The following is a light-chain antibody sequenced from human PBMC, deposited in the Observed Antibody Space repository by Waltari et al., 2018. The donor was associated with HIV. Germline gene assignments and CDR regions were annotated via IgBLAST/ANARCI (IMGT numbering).Light chain of an antibody. V-gene: IGLV3-21*02. CDR1: NLGRKS. J-gene: IGLJ2*01. CDR3: QVWDSDTYGVI. Sequence: SYVLTQPPSLAVTPGQTATISCGGENLGRKSVHWYRQKPGQGPLLVVYADSERPSGIPERISGVNSGNTASLTISRVEAGDEADYFCQVWDSDTYGVIFGGGTKLTVL. CDR2: ADS.